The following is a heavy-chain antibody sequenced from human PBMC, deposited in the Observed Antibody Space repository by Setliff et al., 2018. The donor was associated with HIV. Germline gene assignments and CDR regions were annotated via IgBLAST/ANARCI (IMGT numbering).Heavy chain of an antibody. V-gene: IGHV3-30*03. J-gene: IGHJ6*03. CDR1: GVSFSNFG. CDR3: AREKGYSGHDSANYFYTDV. D-gene: IGHD5-12*01. CDR2: ISFDGGNK. Sequence: GGSLRLSCVGSGVSFSNFGFHWVRQAPGKGLEWVAVISFDGGNKFYADSVKGRFTISRDNPKDTVFLQMNRLSFEDTAVYYCAREKGYSGHDSANYFYTDVWGQGTTVTVSS.